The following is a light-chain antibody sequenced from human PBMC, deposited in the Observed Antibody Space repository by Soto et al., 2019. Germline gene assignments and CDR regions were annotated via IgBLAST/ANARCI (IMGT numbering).Light chain of an antibody. CDR1: QSVDSN. Sequence: EIVMTQSPATLSVSPGDGATLSCRASQSVDSNLAWYQQKPGQTPRLLMYGASTRPTGIPARFSGSGSGTXXTLTXIXXXSXXXXXXXXXXYXXWPLTFGGGTKVEIK. V-gene: IGKV3D-15*01. CDR2: GAS. J-gene: IGKJ4*01. CDR3: XXYXXWPLT.